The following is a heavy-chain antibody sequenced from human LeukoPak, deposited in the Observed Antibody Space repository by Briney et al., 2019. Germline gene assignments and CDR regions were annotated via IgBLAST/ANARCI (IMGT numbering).Heavy chain of an antibody. J-gene: IGHJ4*02. CDR3: ARGERHTGSFGY. V-gene: IGHV4-59*12. CDR2: IYYSGST. CDR1: GGSINSYY. D-gene: IGHD1-1*01. Sequence: SETLSLTCTVSGGSINSYYWSWIRQPPGKGLEWIGYIYYSGSTNYNPSLKSRVTISLDTSKNQFSLKLSSVTAADTAVYYCARGERHTGSFGYWGQGTLVTVSS.